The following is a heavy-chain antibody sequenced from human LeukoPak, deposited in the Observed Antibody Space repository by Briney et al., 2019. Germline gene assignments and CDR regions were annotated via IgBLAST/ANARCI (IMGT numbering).Heavy chain of an antibody. CDR1: GFTFSGYW. D-gene: IGHD6-19*01. CDR3: ARDTTAVANDY. Sequence: GGSLRLSCAASGFTFSGYWMSWVRQAPGKGLEWVANIKQDGSEKYYVDSVKGQFTISRDNAKNSLYLQMNSLRAEDTAVYYCARDTTAVANDYWGQGTLVTVSS. J-gene: IGHJ4*02. CDR2: IKQDGSEK. V-gene: IGHV3-7*01.